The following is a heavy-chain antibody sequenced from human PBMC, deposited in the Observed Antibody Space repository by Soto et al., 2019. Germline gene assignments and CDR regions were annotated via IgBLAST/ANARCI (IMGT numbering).Heavy chain of an antibody. V-gene: IGHV4-34*01. D-gene: IGHD2-15*01. CDR1: GGSFSGYY. Sequence: PSETLSLTCAVYGGSFSGYYCSWIRQPPGKGLEWIGEINHSGSTNYNPSLKSRVTISVDTSKNQFSLKLSSVTAADTAVYYCARDLGGWPDYWGQGTLVTVS. J-gene: IGHJ4*02. CDR3: ARDLGGWPDY. CDR2: INHSGST.